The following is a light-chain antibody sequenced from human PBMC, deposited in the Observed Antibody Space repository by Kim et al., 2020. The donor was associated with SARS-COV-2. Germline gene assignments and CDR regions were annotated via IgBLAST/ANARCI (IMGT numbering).Light chain of an antibody. Sequence: GDTYLDWYLQKPGQSPQLLIYSGSGRASGVSDRFSGSGSGTDFTLRISRVEAEDCGVYYCMQALQTPYTFGQGTKLEI. V-gene: IGKV2-28*01. CDR1: GDTY. CDR2: SGS. J-gene: IGKJ2*01. CDR3: MQALQTPYT.